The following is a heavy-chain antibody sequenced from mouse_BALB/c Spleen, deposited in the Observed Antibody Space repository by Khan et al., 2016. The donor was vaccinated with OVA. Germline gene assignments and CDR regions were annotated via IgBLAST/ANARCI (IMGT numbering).Heavy chain of an antibody. V-gene: IGHV3-2*02. CDR3: ASGRLIRRYPDYFDY. Sequence: EVQLQESGPGLLKPSQSLSLTCTVTGYSITSDYAWNWIRQFPGNKLEWMAYIGYSGSTNYKPALRILISITRDTSKNQFSRHITEVTTEYTATCYRASGRLIRRYPDYFDYWGQGTTHTVSS. J-gene: IGHJ2*01. CDR2: IGYSGST. CDR1: GYSITSDYA. D-gene: IGHD1-1*01.